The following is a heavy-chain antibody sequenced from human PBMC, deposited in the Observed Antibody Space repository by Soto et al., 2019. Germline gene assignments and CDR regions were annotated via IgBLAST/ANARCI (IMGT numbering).Heavy chain of an antibody. CDR3: ARQAYCTNGVCYTRELHLDY. CDR2: IYYSGST. Sequence: SETLSLTCTVSGGSISSSSYYWGWIRQPPGKGLEWIGSIYYSGSTYYNPSLKSRVTISVDTSKNQFSLKLSSVTAADTAVYYCARQAYCTNGVCYTRELHLDYWGQGTLVTSPQ. D-gene: IGHD2-8*01. V-gene: IGHV4-39*01. J-gene: IGHJ4*02. CDR1: GGSISSSSYY.